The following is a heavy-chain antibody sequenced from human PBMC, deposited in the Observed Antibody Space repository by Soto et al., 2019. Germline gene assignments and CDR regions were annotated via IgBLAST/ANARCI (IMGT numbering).Heavy chain of an antibody. CDR2: IVP. CDR3: ARDLNWALDY. D-gene: IGHD7-27*01. J-gene: IGHJ4*02. CDR1: GGTFGRNT. Sequence: QVHLVQSAAEVKKPGSSVRVSCTVSGGTFGRNTIVWVRQAPEQGLECMGHIVPKYAQKFQGRVTITADESTTTAYMDLSSLTSEDTAVYFCARDLNWALDYWGQGTLVTVSS. V-gene: IGHV1-69*01.